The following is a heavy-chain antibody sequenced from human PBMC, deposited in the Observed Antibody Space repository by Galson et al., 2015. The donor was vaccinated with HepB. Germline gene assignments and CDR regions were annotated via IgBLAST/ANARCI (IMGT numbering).Heavy chain of an antibody. CDR3: AREGSGSYVYGMDV. CDR1: GFTVSSNY. D-gene: IGHD1-26*01. V-gene: IGHV3-53*01. Sequence: LRLSCAASGFTVSSNYMSWVRQAPGKGLEWVSVIYSGGSTYYADSVKGRFTISRDNSKNTLYLQMNSLRAEDTAVYYCAREGSGSYVYGMDVWGQGTTVTVSS. J-gene: IGHJ6*02. CDR2: IYSGGST.